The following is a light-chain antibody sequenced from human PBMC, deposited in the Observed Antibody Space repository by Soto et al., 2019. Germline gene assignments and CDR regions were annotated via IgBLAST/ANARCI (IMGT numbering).Light chain of an antibody. CDR2: EVS. Sequence: QSGLTQPASVSGSPGQSITISCTGTTSDIGAYNYVSWFQQLPDKAPNLIIFEVSNRPSGVSTRFSASKSGNTASLTISGLQAEDEADYYCCSYTSSNTYVFGTGTKLTVL. CDR3: CSYTSSNTYV. J-gene: IGLJ1*01. CDR1: TSDIGAYNY. V-gene: IGLV2-14*01.